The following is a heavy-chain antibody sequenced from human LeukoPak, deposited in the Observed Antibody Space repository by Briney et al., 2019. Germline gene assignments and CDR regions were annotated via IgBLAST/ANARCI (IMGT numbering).Heavy chain of an antibody. J-gene: IGHJ4*03. Sequence: PGGSLRLSCAASGFTFSSHAMHWVRQAPGKGLEWVAVISYDGSNKYYADSVKGRFTISRDNSKTTLYLQMNSLRAEDTGVYYCARDRGYTRTNTDGYPVFDLWGQGTLVTVSS. CDR1: GFTFSSHA. V-gene: IGHV3-30-3*01. CDR3: ARDRGYTRTNTDGYPVFDL. CDR2: ISYDGSNK. D-gene: IGHD5-24*01.